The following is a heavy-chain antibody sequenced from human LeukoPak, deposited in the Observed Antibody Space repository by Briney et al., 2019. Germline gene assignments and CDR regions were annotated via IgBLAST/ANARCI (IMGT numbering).Heavy chain of an antibody. CDR1: GGSISSSSYY. Sequence: SETLSLTCTVSGGSISSSSYYWGWIRQPAGKGLEWIGRIYTSGSTNYNPSLKSRVTMSVDTSKNQFSLKLSSVTAADTAVYYCARDANHWGSREIDPWGQGTLVTVSS. D-gene: IGHD3-16*01. V-gene: IGHV4-61*02. CDR3: ARDANHWGSREIDP. J-gene: IGHJ5*02. CDR2: IYTSGST.